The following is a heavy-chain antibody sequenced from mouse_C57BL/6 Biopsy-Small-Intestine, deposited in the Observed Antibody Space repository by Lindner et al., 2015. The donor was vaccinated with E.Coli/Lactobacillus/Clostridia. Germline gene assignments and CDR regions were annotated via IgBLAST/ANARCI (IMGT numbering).Heavy chain of an antibody. CDR3: ARGNYDAMDY. Sequence: VQLQESGPELVKPGASVKIPCKASGYSFTGYYIHWVRQRPGQGLEWIGWIYPGSANTKYNEKFKGKATLTADTSSSTAYMQLSSLTSEDSAVYYCARGNYDAMDYWGQGTSVTVSS. CDR1: GYSFTGYY. CDR2: IYPGSANT. V-gene: IGHV1-66*01. J-gene: IGHJ4*01.